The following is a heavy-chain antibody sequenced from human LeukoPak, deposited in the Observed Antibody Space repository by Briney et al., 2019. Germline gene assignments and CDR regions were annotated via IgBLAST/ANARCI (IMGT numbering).Heavy chain of an antibody. D-gene: IGHD4-17*01. V-gene: IGHV3-30*02. CDR1: GFTFSSYG. Sequence: GGSLRLLCAAPGFTFSSYGMHWVRQAPGKGLEGVAFIRYDGNNKYYADSVKGRYNISGDNDKNSLYLQMNSLRAEDTAVYYCTRTPGRYDYGDFVVGVKFDYWGQGTVVSVSS. CDR2: IRYDGNNK. CDR3: TRTPGRYDYGDFVVGVKFDY. J-gene: IGHJ4*02.